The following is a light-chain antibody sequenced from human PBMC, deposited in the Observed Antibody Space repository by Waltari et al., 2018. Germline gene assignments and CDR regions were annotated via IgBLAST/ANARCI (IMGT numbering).Light chain of an antibody. CDR3: AAWDDSLAGVV. Sequence: QSVATQPPSASGTPGPRVPISCSGPTFTIGGTPVTWYQQLPGTAPKLLIYNDNPRPSGVPDRFSGSKSGTSASLAISGLQSEDEADYYCAAWDDSLAGVVFGGGTHLTVL. V-gene: IGLV1-44*01. J-gene: IGLJ7*01. CDR2: NDN. CDR1: TFTIGGTP.